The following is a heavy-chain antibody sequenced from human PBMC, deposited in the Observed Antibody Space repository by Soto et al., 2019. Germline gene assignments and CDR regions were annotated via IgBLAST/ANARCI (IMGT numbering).Heavy chain of an antibody. D-gene: IGHD3-9*01. J-gene: IGHJ4*02. CDR1: GDSVTSHY. V-gene: IGHV4-59*02. Sequence: SETLSLTCSFSGDSVTSHYLTGIRQSPEKGLEWIGYMYYTGFSHYNPSLKSRLTISVDTSKNQFTLQLSSVTVADTAEYYCARGSSALRYFDSYYFDYWGQGTLVTVSS. CDR3: ARGSSALRYFDSYYFDY. CDR2: MYYTGFS.